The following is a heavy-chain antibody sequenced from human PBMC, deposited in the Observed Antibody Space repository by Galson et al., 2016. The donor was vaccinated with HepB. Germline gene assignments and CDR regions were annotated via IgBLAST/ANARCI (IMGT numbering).Heavy chain of an antibody. Sequence: SLRLSCAASGFTFSAYWMSWVRQAPGKGLEWVAIIKSDGSQKHYVDSVKGRFTISRDNAKNSLYLQMNSLRAEDTAVYYCARESGWSFDYWGQGTPVSVAS. D-gene: IGHD6-19*01. V-gene: IGHV3-7*01. J-gene: IGHJ4*02. CDR3: ARESGWSFDY. CDR1: GFTFSAYW. CDR2: IKSDGSQK.